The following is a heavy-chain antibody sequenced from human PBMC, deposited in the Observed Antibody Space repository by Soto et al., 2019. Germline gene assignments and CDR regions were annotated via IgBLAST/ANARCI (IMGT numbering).Heavy chain of an antibody. CDR2: IIPIFGTA. CDR3: ARDKRGGIAAAGTRSSYYGMDV. Sequence: SVKVSCKASGGTFSSYAISWVRQAPGQGLEWMGWIIPIFGTANYAQKFQGRVTITADESTSTAYMELSSLRSEDTAVYYCARDKRGGIAAAGTRSSYYGMDVWGQGTTVTVSS. J-gene: IGHJ6*02. V-gene: IGHV1-69*13. CDR1: GGTFSSYA. D-gene: IGHD6-13*01.